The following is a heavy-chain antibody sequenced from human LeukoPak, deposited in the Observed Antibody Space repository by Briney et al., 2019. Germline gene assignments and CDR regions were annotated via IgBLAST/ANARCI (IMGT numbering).Heavy chain of an antibody. V-gene: IGHV3-48*03. CDR1: VFTFSSSE. J-gene: IGHJ4*02. CDR2: ISGSGTSI. D-gene: IGHD6-19*01. CDR3: VRDRASSGWYF. Sequence: PGGSLRLSCAASVFTFSSSEMNWVRQAPGKGLEWVSYISGSGTSIYYAEYVKGRFTISRDNAKNSLYLQMNSLRAEDTAVYYCVRDRASSGWYFWGQGTLVTVSS.